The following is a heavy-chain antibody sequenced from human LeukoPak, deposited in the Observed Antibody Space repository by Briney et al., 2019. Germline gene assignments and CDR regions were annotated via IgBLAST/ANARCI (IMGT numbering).Heavy chain of an antibody. CDR2: IYYSGST. V-gene: IGHV4-59*12. Sequence: PSETLSLTCTVSGGSISSYYWSWIRQPPGKGLEWIGYIYYSGSTNYNPSLKSRVTISVDTSKNQFSLKLSSVTAADTAVYYCARGLRYYDILTGYYTYYFDYWGQGTLVTVSS. D-gene: IGHD3-9*01. CDR1: GGSISSYY. J-gene: IGHJ4*02. CDR3: ARGLRYYDILTGYYTYYFDY.